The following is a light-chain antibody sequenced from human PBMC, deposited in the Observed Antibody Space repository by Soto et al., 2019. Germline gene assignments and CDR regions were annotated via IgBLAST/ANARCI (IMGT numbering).Light chain of an antibody. J-gene: IGLJ1*01. V-gene: IGLV3-1*01. CDR1: KLGDKY. CDR2: QDS. Sequence: SYELTQPPSVSVSPGQTASITCSGDKLGDKYACWYQQKPGQSPVLVIYQDSKRPSGIPERFSGSNSRNTATLTISGTQAMDEADYYCQAWDSSTHYVFGTGTKVTVL. CDR3: QAWDSSTHYV.